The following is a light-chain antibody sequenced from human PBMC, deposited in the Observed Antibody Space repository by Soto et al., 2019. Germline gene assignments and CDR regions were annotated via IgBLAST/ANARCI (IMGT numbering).Light chain of an antibody. V-gene: IGLV1-40*01. CDR2: GNY. J-gene: IGLJ3*02. Sequence: QSVLTQPPSVSGAPGERVTISCSGSPSNSGAGYDVHWYQQVPGSAPKLLIYGNYNRPSGVPDRFSGSKSGTSASLAITGLQAEDEADYYCQSYDINLADSGVFGGGTKLTVL. CDR1: PSNSGAGYD. CDR3: QSYDINLADSGV.